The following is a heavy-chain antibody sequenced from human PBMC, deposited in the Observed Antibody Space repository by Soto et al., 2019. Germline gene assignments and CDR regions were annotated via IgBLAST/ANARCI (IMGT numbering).Heavy chain of an antibody. V-gene: IGHV3-7*01. CDR3: ARGERILGEKKNNWFDP. J-gene: IGHJ5*02. D-gene: IGHD3-3*01. CDR2: IKQDGSEK. Sequence: GGSLRHSCASSGFIFSSDWLSRVRQAPGKGLEWVANIKQDGSEKYYVDSVKGRFTISRDNAKNSLYLQMDSLRAEDTAVYYCARGERILGEKKNNWFDPWGQGTLVTVSS. CDR1: GFIFSSDW.